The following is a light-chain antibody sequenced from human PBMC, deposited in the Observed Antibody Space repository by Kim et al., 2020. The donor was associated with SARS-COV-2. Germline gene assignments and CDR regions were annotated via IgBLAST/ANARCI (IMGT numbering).Light chain of an antibody. J-gene: IGKJ1*01. CDR1: RSILSRSNNNNY. CDR2: WEF. Sequence: DIVMTQSPDSLAVSLGERATISCKSSRSILSRSNNNNYLAWYQQKPGQPLKLLIYWEFTRESGVPDRFSGSGSGTEFTLTISSLQTEDAAVYVCQQYYIARRTFGKGTKVDIK. V-gene: IGKV4-1*01. CDR3: QQYYIARRT.